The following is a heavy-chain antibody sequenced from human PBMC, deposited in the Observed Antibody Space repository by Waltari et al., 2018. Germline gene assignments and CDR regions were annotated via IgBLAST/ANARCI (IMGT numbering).Heavy chain of an antibody. CDR2: ISWNSGSI. CDR3: AKDKANYYGSGSSSDYYYYGMDV. V-gene: IGHV3-9*01. D-gene: IGHD3-10*01. CDR1: GFTFDDYA. J-gene: IGHJ6*02. Sequence: EVQLVESGGGLVQPGRSLRLSCAASGFTFDDYAMHWVRQAPGKGLAWVSGISWNSGSIGYADSVKGRFTISRDNAKNSLYLQMNSLRAEDTALYYCAKDKANYYGSGSSSDYYYYGMDVWGQGTTVTVSS.